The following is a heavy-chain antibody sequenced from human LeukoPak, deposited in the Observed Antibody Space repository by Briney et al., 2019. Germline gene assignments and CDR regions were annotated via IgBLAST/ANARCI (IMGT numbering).Heavy chain of an antibody. CDR2: VHSDGSPT. CDR1: GFTFSSYW. CDR3: ARGSAVGAYFDY. Sequence: GGSLRLSCAASGFTFSSYWMHWVRQAPGKGLVWVSRVHSDGSPTSYADSVKGRFTISRDNAKNTVYLQMNSLRAEDTAVYYCARGSAVGAYFDYWGQGTLATVSS. J-gene: IGHJ4*02. V-gene: IGHV3-74*01. D-gene: IGHD3-10*01.